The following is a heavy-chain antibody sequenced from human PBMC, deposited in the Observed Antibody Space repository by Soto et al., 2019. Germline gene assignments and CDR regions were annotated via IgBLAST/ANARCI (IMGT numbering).Heavy chain of an antibody. D-gene: IGHD1-26*01. J-gene: IGHJ4*02. V-gene: IGHV3-30-3*01. CDR2: ISYDGSNK. CDR3: ARDPGRWELHHPEDY. Sequence: QVQLVESGGGVVQPGRSLRLSCAASGFTFSSYAMHWVRQAPGKGLEWVAVISYDGSNKYYADSVKGRFTISRDNSKNTLSLQMNSLRAEDTAVYYCARDPGRWELHHPEDYWGQGTLVTVSS. CDR1: GFTFSSYA.